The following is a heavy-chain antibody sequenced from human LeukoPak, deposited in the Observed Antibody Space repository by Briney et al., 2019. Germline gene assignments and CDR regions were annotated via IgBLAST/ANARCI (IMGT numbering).Heavy chain of an antibody. J-gene: IGHJ4*02. CDR2: ISWNSGSI. CDR3: AKDAEPTYTYGKIDY. Sequence: GRSLRLSCAASGFTFDDYGMHWVRQAPGKGLEWVSGISWNSGSIGCADSVKGRFTISRDNAKNSLYLQMNSLRAEDTALYYCAKDAEPTYTYGKIDYWGQGTLVTVSS. CDR1: GFTFDDYG. V-gene: IGHV3-9*01. D-gene: IGHD5-18*01.